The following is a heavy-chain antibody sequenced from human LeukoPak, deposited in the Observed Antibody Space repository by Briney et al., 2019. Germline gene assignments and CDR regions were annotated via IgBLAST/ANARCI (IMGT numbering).Heavy chain of an antibody. CDR2: ISSSGSTI. Sequence: SGGSLRLSCAASGFTFSDYYMSWIRQAPGKGLEWVSYISSSGSTIYYADSVKGRFTISRDNAKNSLYLQMNSLRAEDTAVYYCARGLYYSYDYYYYGMDVWGQGTTVTVSS. D-gene: IGHD5-18*01. CDR3: ARGLYYSYDYYYYGMDV. V-gene: IGHV3-11*01. CDR1: GFTFSDYY. J-gene: IGHJ6*02.